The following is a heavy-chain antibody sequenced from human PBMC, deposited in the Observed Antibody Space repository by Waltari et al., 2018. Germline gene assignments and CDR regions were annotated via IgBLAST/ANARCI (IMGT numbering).Heavy chain of an antibody. D-gene: IGHD1-26*01. CDR3: VRQVGTNWLDP. CDR1: GSTFTNYW. J-gene: IGHJ5*02. CDR2: IYPGDSET. V-gene: IGHV5-51*01. Sequence: DVQLVQSGAEVKKPGESLKISCQVSGSTFTNYWIGWVRPLPGKGLEWMGIIYPGDSETTYSPSFEGRVTISVDKSTSTAYLQWSSLKASDTAMYYCVRQVGTNWLDPWGQGTQVTVSS.